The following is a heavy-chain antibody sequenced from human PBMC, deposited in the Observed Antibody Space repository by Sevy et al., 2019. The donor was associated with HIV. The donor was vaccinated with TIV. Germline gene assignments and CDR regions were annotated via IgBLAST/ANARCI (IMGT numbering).Heavy chain of an antibody. CDR3: ARDGIRRDYWHGLDV. D-gene: IGHD2-8*02. V-gene: IGHV4-61*02. CDR1: GDSINNGNHW. Sequence: SETLSLTCTVSGDSINNGNHWWSWVRQPAGKGLEWIGRIYRSGRSIMYNPSLERRVTISVDTSKNQFSLKVTSVIAADTAIYYCARDGIRRDYWHGLDVWSQGTTVTVSS. J-gene: IGHJ6*02. CDR2: IYRSGRS.